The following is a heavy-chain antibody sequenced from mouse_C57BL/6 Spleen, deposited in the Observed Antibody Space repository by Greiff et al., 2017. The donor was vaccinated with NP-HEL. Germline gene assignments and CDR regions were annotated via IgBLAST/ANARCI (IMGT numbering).Heavy chain of an antibody. J-gene: IGHJ1*03. Sequence: VQLQQSGAELMKPGASVKLSCKATGYTITGYWIEWVKQRPGHGLEWIGEILPGSGSTNYNEKFKGKATFTADTSSNTAYMQLSSLTTEDSAIYYCARSGYYGSSYWYFDVWGTGTTVTVSS. CDR1: GYTITGYW. V-gene: IGHV1-9*01. D-gene: IGHD1-1*01. CDR2: ILPGSGST. CDR3: ARSGYYGSSYWYFDV.